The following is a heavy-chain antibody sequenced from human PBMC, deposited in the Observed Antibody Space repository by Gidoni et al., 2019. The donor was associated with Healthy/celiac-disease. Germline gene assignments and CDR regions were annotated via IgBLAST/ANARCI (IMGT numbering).Heavy chain of an antibody. CDR3: ARVGVTVTTGSIENRLAFDY. Sequence: QVQLQESGPGLVKPSETLSLTCTVSGGSISSYDWSWIRQPPGKGLEWIGYIYYSGSTNYNPSLKSRVTISVDTSKNQFSLKLSSVTAADTAVYYCARVGVTVTTGSIENRLAFDYWGQGTLVTVSS. CDR2: IYYSGST. D-gene: IGHD4-17*01. J-gene: IGHJ4*02. CDR1: GGSISSYD. V-gene: IGHV4-59*01.